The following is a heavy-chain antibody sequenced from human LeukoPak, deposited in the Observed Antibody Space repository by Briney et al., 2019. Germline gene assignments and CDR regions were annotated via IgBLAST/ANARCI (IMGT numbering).Heavy chain of an antibody. J-gene: IGHJ4*02. CDR1: GGSISSYY. CDR2: VSYSGST. D-gene: IGHD1-20*01. Sequence: SETLSLTCTVSGGSISSYYWSWIRQPPGKGLEWIGFVSYSGSTNYNPSLKSRVTMSLDTSKRQFSLNLTSVTAADAAMCYCARDPGTNWSLWGQGTLVTVSS. CDR3: ARDPGTNWSL. V-gene: IGHV4-59*01.